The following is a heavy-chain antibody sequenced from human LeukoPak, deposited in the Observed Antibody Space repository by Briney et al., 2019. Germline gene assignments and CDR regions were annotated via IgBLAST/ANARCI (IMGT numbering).Heavy chain of an antibody. D-gene: IGHD5-12*01. V-gene: IGHV3-23*01. CDR2: ISGSDGST. Sequence: GGSLRLSCTDSGFSMTTYAMSWVRQAPGKGLEWVSGISGSDGSTYYADSVKGRFTISRDSSKNTLYLQMNSLRAEDTAMYYCAKDVVATISSGGYYFDYWGQGTLVTVSS. J-gene: IGHJ4*02. CDR3: AKDVVATISSGGYYFDY. CDR1: GFSMTTYA.